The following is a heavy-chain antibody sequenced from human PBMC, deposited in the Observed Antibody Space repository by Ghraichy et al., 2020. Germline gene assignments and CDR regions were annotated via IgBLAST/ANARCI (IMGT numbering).Heavy chain of an antibody. D-gene: IGHD3-3*01. CDR1: GYTFTSYG. Sequence: ASVKVSCKASGYTFTSYGISWVRQAPGQGLEWMGWISAYNGNTNYAQKLQGRVTMTTDTSTSTAYMELRSLRSDDTAVYYCAREGEFGVVTNYYYYYMDVWGKGTTVTVSS. CDR3: AREGEFGVVTNYYYYYMDV. CDR2: ISAYNGNT. J-gene: IGHJ6*03. V-gene: IGHV1-18*01.